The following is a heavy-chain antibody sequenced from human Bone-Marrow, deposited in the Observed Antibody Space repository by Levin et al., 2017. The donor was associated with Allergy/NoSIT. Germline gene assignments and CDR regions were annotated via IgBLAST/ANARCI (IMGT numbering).Heavy chain of an antibody. CDR1: GYKFSTHW. CDR3: ARISLGDGYKFPYFFDF. D-gene: IGHD5-24*01. Sequence: PGGSLRLSCKGSGYKFSTHWIGWVRQTPGRGLEWMGIIYPGDSDVRYSPSFQGHVTFSADKSISTAYLQWSHLKASDTGLYYCARISLGDGYKFPYFFDFWGQGTLVSVSS. V-gene: IGHV5-51*01. J-gene: IGHJ4*02. CDR2: IYPGDSDV.